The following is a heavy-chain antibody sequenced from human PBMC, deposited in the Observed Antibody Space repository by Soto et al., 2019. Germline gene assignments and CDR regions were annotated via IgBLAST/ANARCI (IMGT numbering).Heavy chain of an antibody. J-gene: IGHJ4*02. CDR1: GGTFSSYA. V-gene: IGHV1-69*12. CDR3: ASWLGGRYCY. Sequence: QVQLVQSGAEVKKPGSSVKVSCKASGGTFSSYAISWVRQAPGQGLEWMGGIIPIFGTANYAQKFQGRVTITADDSPSTGYMGLRSLRCEDTAVYYCASWLGGRYCYWGQGTLVTVSS. D-gene: IGHD3-10*01. CDR2: IIPIFGTA.